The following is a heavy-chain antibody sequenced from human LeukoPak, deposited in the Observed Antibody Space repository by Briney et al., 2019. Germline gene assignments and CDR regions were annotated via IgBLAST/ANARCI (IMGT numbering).Heavy chain of an antibody. CDR3: ARAPWIQLWLNGRVDYYYGMDV. CDR1: GFTFADYA. J-gene: IGHJ6*02. CDR2: ISSSGSTI. V-gene: IGHV3-48*03. Sequence: PGGSLRLSCTISGFTFADYAMSWVRQAPGKGLEWVSYISSSGSTIYYADSVKGRFTISRDNAKNSLYLQMNSLRAEDTAVYYCARAPWIQLWLNGRVDYYYGMDVWGQGTTVTVSS. D-gene: IGHD5-18*01.